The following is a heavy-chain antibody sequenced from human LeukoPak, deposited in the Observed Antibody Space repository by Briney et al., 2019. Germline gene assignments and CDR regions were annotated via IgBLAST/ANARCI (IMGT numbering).Heavy chain of an antibody. CDR3: ARHSSGWYAIDY. CDR1: GFTFSSYA. Sequence: GRSLRLSCAASGFTFSSYAMHWVRQAPGKGLEWVAVISYDGSNKYYADSVKGRFTISRDNSKNTLYLQMNSLRAEDTAVYYCARHSSGWYAIDYRGQGTLVTVSS. V-gene: IGHV3-30-3*01. CDR2: ISYDGSNK. J-gene: IGHJ4*02. D-gene: IGHD6-19*01.